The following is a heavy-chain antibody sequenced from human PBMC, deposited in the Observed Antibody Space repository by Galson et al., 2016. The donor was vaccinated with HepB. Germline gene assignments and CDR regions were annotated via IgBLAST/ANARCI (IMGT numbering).Heavy chain of an antibody. D-gene: IGHD4-17*01. CDR3: ARKGDYYCLDY. Sequence: ETLSLTCAVYGESFDGFYWSWIRKSPNKGLEWIGEVKSGRSANYNPSLRSRVSISVDTSKNQFSLKLDSVTAADTGIYYCARKGDYYCLDYWGQGNLVTVSS. J-gene: IGHJ4*02. V-gene: IGHV4-34*01. CDR2: VKSGRSA. CDR1: GESFDGFY.